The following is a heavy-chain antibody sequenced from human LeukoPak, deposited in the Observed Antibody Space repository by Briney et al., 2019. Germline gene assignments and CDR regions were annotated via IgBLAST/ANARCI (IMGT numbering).Heavy chain of an antibody. Sequence: GGSLRLSCAVSGFTFSSYSMKWVRQAPGKGLEWVSYISSSSSTIYYADSVKGRFTISRDNAENSLYLQMNSLRDEDTAVYYCARDPPGGNDYWGQGTLVTVSS. V-gene: IGHV3-48*02. CDR2: ISSSSSTI. J-gene: IGHJ4*02. CDR3: ARDPPGGNDY. CDR1: GFTFSSYS. D-gene: IGHD3-16*01.